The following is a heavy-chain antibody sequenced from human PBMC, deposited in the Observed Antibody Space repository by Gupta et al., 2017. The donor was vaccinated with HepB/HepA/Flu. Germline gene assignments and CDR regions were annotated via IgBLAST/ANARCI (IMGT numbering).Heavy chain of an antibody. CDR2: IGTDLRT. D-gene: IGHD3-3*02. V-gene: IGHV3-23*01. Sequence: EVQLLESWGGLVQPRGSLRLSCASSLFTFGGNAMSWVRQAPGKGLEWVSGIGTDLRTHYADSVKGRFTISRDNSKNTMYLQMNSLRAEDTAVYYCAKDLHFWSAMDVWGKGTTVTVSS. J-gene: IGHJ6*03. CDR1: LFTFGGNA. CDR3: AKDLHFWSAMDV.